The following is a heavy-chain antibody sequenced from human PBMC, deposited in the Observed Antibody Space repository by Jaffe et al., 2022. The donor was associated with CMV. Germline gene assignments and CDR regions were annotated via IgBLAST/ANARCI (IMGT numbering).Heavy chain of an antibody. CDR3: ARLSSYISASRADFDH. Sequence: EVQLVQSGAEVKKAGESLKISCKASGYTFTNYWIAWVRQMPGKGLEWMGIIFPDDSDTRYSPSFQGQVTISADKSVNTAYLQWNSLRASDTAVYFCARLSSYISASRADFDHWGQGTLVTASS. J-gene: IGHJ4*02. V-gene: IGHV5-51*01. CDR2: IFPDDSDT. D-gene: IGHD2-2*01. CDR1: GYTFTNYW.